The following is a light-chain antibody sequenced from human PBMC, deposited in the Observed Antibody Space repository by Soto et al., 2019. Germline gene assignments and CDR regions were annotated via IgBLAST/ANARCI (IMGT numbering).Light chain of an antibody. V-gene: IGLV2-14*01. CDR1: SSDVGAYNY. J-gene: IGLJ1*01. CDR3: SSYTRSSTYV. CDR2: EVS. Sequence: QSVLTQPASLSVSPGQSITISCTGTSSDVGAYNYVSWYQQHPGKAPKLIIHEVSDRPSGVSNRFSGSKSGNTASLTISGLQAEDDADYYCSSYTRSSTYVFGPGTKLNVL.